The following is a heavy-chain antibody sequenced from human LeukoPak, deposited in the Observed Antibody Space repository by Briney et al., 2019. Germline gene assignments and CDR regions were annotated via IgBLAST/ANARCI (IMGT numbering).Heavy chain of an antibody. V-gene: IGHV4-34*01. CDR2: INHSGST. Sequence: SETLSLTCAVYGGSFSGYYWSWIRQPPGKGLEWIGEINHSGSTNYNPSLKSRVTISVDTSKNQFSLKLSSVTAADTAVYYCARGTRKEDYYGSGSYYVFDYWGQGTLVTVSS. J-gene: IGHJ4*02. D-gene: IGHD3-10*01. CDR3: ARGTRKEDYYGSGSYYVFDY. CDR1: GGSFSGYY.